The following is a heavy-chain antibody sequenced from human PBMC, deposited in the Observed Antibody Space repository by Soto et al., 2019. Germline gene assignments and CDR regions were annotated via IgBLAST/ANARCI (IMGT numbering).Heavy chain of an antibody. J-gene: IGHJ6*02. D-gene: IGHD6-19*01. V-gene: IGHV4-59*01. Sequence: SETLSLTCTVSGGSTSSYYWSWIRQPPGKGLEWIGYIYYSGSTNYSPSLKSRVTISVDTSKNQFSLKLSSVTAADTAVYYCAKSVDRLYYYYGMDVWGQGTTVT. CDR1: GGSTSSYY. CDR3: AKSVDRLYYYYGMDV. CDR2: IYYSGST.